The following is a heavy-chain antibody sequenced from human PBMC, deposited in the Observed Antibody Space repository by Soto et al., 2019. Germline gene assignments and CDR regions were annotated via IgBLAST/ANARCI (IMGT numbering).Heavy chain of an antibody. D-gene: IGHD5-18*01. CDR2: IIPIFGTA. V-gene: IGHV1-69*13. Sequence: SVKVSCKASGGTFSSYAISWVRQAPGQGLERMGGIIPIFGTANYAQKFQGRVTITADESTSTAYMELSSLRSEDTAVYYCAISVRTFTLDTAMGYCEYCWAFDYWGQGTLVTVSS. CDR3: AISVRTFTLDTAMGYCEYCWAFDY. J-gene: IGHJ4*02. CDR1: GGTFSSYA.